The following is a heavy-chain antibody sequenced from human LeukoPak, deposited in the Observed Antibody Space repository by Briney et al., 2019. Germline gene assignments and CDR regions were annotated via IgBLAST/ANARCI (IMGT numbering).Heavy chain of an antibody. CDR3: AKGAGYCSSGSCIGYSGYDFRFDD. CDR2: ITKSGDST. J-gene: IGHJ4*02. Sequence: PGGSLRLSCAASGVIFSNDAMTWVRLAPGKGLEWVSLITKSGDSTYYADSVKGRFTISRDNSKNTVYLLMNRLRAEDTAIYYCAKGAGYCSSGSCIGYSGYDFRFDDWGQGTLVTVSS. CDR1: GVIFSNDA. D-gene: IGHD5-12*01. V-gene: IGHV3-23*01.